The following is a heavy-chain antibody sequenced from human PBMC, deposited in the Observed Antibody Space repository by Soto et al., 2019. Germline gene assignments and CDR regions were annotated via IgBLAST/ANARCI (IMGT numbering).Heavy chain of an antibody. D-gene: IGHD7-27*01. CDR3: TKGPPNWGFDY. J-gene: IGHJ4*02. CDR2: MSPKSGNT. CDR1: GYTFTNYD. V-gene: IGHV1-8*01. Sequence: QVQLVQSGAEVKKPGASVKVSCKASGYTFTNYDINWVRQTTGQGLEWMGWMSPKSGNTGYSQQLQCRVTMTRDTSRSTAYIELSSLKSEDTAVYFCTKGPPNWGFDYWGQGILVNVSS.